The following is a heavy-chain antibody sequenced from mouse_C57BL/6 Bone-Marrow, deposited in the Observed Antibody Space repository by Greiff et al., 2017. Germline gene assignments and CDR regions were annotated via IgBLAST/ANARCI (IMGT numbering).Heavy chain of an antibody. D-gene: IGHD1-1*01. CDR1: GYAFTNYL. V-gene: IGHV1-54*01. J-gene: IGHJ4*01. CDR2: INPGSGGT. Sequence: VKLMESGAELVRPGTSVKVSCKASGYAFTNYLIEWVKQRPGQGLEWIGVINPGSGGTNCNEKFKGKATLTADKSSSTAYMQLSSLTSEDSAVYFCARTLLRGMDYWGQGTSVTVSS. CDR3: ARTLLRGMDY.